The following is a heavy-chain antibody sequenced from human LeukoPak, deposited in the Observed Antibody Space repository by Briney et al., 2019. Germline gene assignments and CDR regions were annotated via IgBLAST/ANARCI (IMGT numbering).Heavy chain of an antibody. D-gene: IGHD3-22*01. CDR3: ARSGDSSGYYYGERY. V-gene: IGHV4-59*01. CDR1: GGSLSSYY. J-gene: IGHJ4*02. Sequence: PSETLSLTCTVSGGSLSSYYWSWIRQPPGKGLEWIGYIYYSGNTNYNPSLKSRVTISVDTSKNQFSLELSSVTAADTAVYYCARSGDSSGYYYGERYWGQGTLVTVSS. CDR2: IYYSGNT.